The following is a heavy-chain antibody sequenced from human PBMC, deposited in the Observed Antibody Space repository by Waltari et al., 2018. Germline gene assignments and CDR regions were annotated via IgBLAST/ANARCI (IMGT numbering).Heavy chain of an antibody. D-gene: IGHD6-13*01. V-gene: IGHV4-38-2*01. CDR2: IYHSGST. CDR1: GYSISSGYY. CDR3: ARSSSSWFNY. Sequence: QVQLQESGPGLVKPSETLSLTCAVSGYSISSGYYWGWIRQPPGKGLEWIGSIYHSGSTYYNPSLKSRVTISVDTSKNQFSLKLSSVTAADTAVYYCARSSSSWFNYWGQGTLVTVSS. J-gene: IGHJ4*02.